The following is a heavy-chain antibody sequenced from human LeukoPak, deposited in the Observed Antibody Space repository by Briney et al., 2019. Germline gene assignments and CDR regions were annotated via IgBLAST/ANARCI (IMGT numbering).Heavy chain of an antibody. CDR3: AIYGSGEIDY. CDR2: ISYDGSSK. Sequence: PGRSLRLSCAASGFTFSSYGMHWVRQAPGKGLEWVAVISYDGSSKYYADSVKGRFTISRDNSKNTLYLQMNSLRAEDTAVYYCAIYGSGEIDYWGQGTLVTVSS. D-gene: IGHD3-10*01. V-gene: IGHV3-30*03. CDR1: GFTFSSYG. J-gene: IGHJ4*02.